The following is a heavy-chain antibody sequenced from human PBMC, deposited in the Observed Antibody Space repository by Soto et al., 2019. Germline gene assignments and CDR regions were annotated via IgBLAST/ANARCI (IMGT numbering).Heavy chain of an antibody. D-gene: IGHD3-22*01. CDR2: IDSGGST. Sequence: PGGSLRLSCAASGFTFSSCAMGWVRQAPGKGLEWVSVIDSGGSTYYADSVKGRFIISRDDSKNTLYLQMNSLRADDTAVYYCAKEDNYYDSSGYYLEYFHHWGQGTLVTVSS. CDR1: GFTFSSCA. J-gene: IGHJ1*01. V-gene: IGHV3-23*01. CDR3: AKEDNYYDSSGYYLEYFHH.